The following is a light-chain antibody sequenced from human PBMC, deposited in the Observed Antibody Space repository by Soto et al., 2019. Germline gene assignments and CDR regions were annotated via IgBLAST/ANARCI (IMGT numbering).Light chain of an antibody. CDR3: HQYNNLWT. CDR2: GAS. CDR1: QSISAN. Sequence: EIVMTQSPATLSVSPGDRSTLSCRASQSISANLAWYQQKPGQTPRLLIYGASTRATGIPARFSGSGSGTEFTLTISSLQSEDFGVYYCHQYNNLWTFGQGTKGDIK. V-gene: IGKV3-15*01. J-gene: IGKJ1*01.